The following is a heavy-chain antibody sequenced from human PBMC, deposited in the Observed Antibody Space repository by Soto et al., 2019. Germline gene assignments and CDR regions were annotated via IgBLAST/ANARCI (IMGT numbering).Heavy chain of an antibody. D-gene: IGHD3-22*01. CDR3: ARPCPNTESSGYYPYYFDY. Sequence: QVQLVQSGAEVKKPGASVKVSCKASGYTFTSYGISWVRQAPGQGLEWMGWISAYNGNTNYAQKLQGRVTMTTHTSTSTAYREVRSLRSDDTAVYYCARPCPNTESSGYYPYYFDYWGQGTLVTVSS. V-gene: IGHV1-18*01. CDR1: GYTFTSYG. CDR2: ISAYNGNT. J-gene: IGHJ4*02.